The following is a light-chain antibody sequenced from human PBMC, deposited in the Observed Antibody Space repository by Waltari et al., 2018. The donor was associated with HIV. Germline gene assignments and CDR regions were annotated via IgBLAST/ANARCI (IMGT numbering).Light chain of an antibody. CDR1: QSVSSSY. J-gene: IGKJ3*01. CDR3: QQYGSSLLFT. CDR2: AAS. V-gene: IGKV3-20*01. Sequence: RASQSVSSSYLAWYQQKPGQAPRLLIYAASSRATGIPDRFSGSGSGTDFTLTISRLEPEDFAVYYCQQYGSSLLFTFGPGTKVDIK.